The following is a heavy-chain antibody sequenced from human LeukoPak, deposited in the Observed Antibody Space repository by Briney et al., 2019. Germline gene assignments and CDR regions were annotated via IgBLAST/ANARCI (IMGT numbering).Heavy chain of an antibody. V-gene: IGHV4-34*01. Sequence: SETLSLTCAVYGGSFSGYYWSWIRQPPGKGLEWIGEINHSGSTNYNPSLKSRVTISVDTSKNQFSLKLSSVTAADTAVYYCARLPGGLDYWGQGTLVTVSS. D-gene: IGHD3-10*01. CDR1: GGSFSGYY. CDR2: INHSGST. J-gene: IGHJ4*02. CDR3: ARLPGGLDY.